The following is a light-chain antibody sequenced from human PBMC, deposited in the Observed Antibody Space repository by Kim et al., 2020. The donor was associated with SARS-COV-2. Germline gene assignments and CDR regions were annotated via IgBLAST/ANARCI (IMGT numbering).Light chain of an antibody. CDR1: NIGSKS. CDR2: YDS. CDR3: QVWESSSDHYYV. J-gene: IGLJ1*01. Sequence: SYELTQPPSVSVAPGKTARITCGGNNIGSKSVHRYQQKPGQAPVLVIYYDSDRPSGIPERFSGSNSGNTATLTISRVEAGDAADYYCQVWESSSDHYYVF. V-gene: IGLV3-21*01.